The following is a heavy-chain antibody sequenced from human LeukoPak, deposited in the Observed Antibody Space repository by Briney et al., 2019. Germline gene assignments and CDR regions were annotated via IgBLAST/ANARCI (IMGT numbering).Heavy chain of an antibody. CDR3: ARVGATLRIAFDI. J-gene: IGHJ3*02. Sequence: GGSLRLSCAASGFTFSDYYMSWIRQAPGKGLEWVSYISSSSSYTNYADSVKGRFTISRDNAKNSLYLQMNSLRAEDTAVYYCARVGATLRIAFDIWGQGTTVTVSS. D-gene: IGHD1-26*01. CDR1: GFTFSDYY. V-gene: IGHV3-11*05. CDR2: ISSSSSYT.